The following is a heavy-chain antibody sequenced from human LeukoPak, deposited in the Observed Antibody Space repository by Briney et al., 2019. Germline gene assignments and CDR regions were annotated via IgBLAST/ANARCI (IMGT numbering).Heavy chain of an antibody. CDR3: RAATRYLDYYYDY. CDR1: RFTFSIFG. J-gene: IGHJ4*02. D-gene: IGHD3-22*01. CDR2: ISSDGTNK. Sequence: GGSLRLSCAASRFTFSIFGMHWVRQAPGKGLEWIAVISSDGTNKYYADSVRGRFTISRDNSKDTLYLQMSSLRIEDTAICYCRAATRYLDYYYDYWGQGTLVTVSS. V-gene: IGHV3-30*03.